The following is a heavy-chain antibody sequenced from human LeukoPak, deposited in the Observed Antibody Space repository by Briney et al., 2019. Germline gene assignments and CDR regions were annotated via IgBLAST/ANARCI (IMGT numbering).Heavy chain of an antibody. CDR1: GYTCTTYY. Sequence: ASVKVSCKASGYTCTTYYIHWVRQAPVHGLEWMGIIKPTGGSTRYAQKFQGRVTMTRDTSTSTVYMELSRLRSEDTAVYYCARQNLMGAEALWYYWGQGALVTVSS. D-gene: IGHD1-26*01. V-gene: IGHV1-46*01. CDR3: ARQNLMGAEALWYY. CDR2: IKPTGGST. J-gene: IGHJ4*02.